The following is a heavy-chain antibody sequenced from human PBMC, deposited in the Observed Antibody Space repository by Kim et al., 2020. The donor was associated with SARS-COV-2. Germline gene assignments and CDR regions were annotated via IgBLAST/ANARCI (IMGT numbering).Heavy chain of an antibody. D-gene: IGHD3-22*01. J-gene: IGHJ6*02. CDR2: IDWDDDK. Sequence: SGPTLVNPTQTLTLTCTFSGFSLSTSGMCVSWIRQPPGKALEWLALIDWDDDKYYSTSLKTRLTISKDTSKNQVVLTMTNMDPVDTATYYCARIRYYDSSGYYPFYYGMDVWGQGTTVTVSS. V-gene: IGHV2-70*01. CDR3: ARIRYYDSSGYYPFYYGMDV. CDR1: GFSLSTSGMC.